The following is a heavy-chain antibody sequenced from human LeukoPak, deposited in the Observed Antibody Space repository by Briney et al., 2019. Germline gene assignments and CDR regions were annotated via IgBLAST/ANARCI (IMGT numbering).Heavy chain of an antibody. CDR2: IYTSGNT. J-gene: IGHJ4*02. CDR3: ASGYSSSSRGVFDY. CDR1: GGSISSGSYY. Sequence: SSETLSLTCTVSGGSISSGSYYWSWIRQPAGKGLEWIGRIYTSGNTNYNPSLKSRVTISVDTSKNQFSLKLSSVTAADTAVYYCASGYSSSSRGVFDYWGQGTLVTVSS. V-gene: IGHV4-61*02. D-gene: IGHD6-6*01.